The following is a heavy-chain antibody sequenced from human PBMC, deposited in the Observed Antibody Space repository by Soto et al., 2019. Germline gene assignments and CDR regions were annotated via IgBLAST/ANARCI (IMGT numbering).Heavy chain of an antibody. CDR1: GGSISSYY. CDR2: IYYSGST. J-gene: IGHJ6*03. CDR3: ARIPSTLWFGELAPYYYYYYMDV. D-gene: IGHD3-10*01. Sequence: SETLSLTCTVSGGSISSYYWSWIRQPPGKGLEWIGYIYYSGSTNYNPSLKGRVTISADTSKNQFSLKLSSVTAADTAVYYCARIPSTLWFGELAPYYYYYYMDVWGKGTTVTVSS. V-gene: IGHV4-59*01.